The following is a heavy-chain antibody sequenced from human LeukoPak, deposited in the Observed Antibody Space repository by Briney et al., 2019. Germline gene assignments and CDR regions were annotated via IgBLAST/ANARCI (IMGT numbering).Heavy chain of an antibody. CDR1: GFTLSSHW. CDR3: ARDLKDY. J-gene: IGHJ4*02. Sequence: GGSLRLSCAASGFTLSSHWMHWVRQAPGKGLEWVSGINWNGSSTGYADSVKGRFTISRDNAKNSLYLQMSSLRAEDTALYYCARDLKDYWGQGTLVTVSS. V-gene: IGHV3-20*04. CDR2: INWNGSST.